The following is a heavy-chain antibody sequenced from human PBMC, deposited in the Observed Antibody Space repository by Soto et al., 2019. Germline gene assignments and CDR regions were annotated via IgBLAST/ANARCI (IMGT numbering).Heavy chain of an antibody. V-gene: IGHV2-5*01. J-gene: IGHJ4*02. CDR1: GFSLSTSGVG. D-gene: IGHD3-22*01. CDR3: AHNAVYYYDSSGYWCFDY. CDR2: IYWYDDK. Sequence: QITLKESGPTLVKPTQTLTLTCTFSGFSLSTSGVGVGWIRQPPGKALEWLALIYWYDDKRYSPSLKSRLTITKDTYKNQVVLTMTNMDPVDTATYYCAHNAVYYYDSSGYWCFDYWGQGTLVTVSS.